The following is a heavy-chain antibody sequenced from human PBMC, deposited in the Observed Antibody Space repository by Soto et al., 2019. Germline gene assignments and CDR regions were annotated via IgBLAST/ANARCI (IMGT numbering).Heavy chain of an antibody. V-gene: IGHV3-7*01. CDR2: IKQDGSEK. CDR1: GFNFNYFW. J-gene: IGHJ4*02. CDR3: TRDMGRYTNYGSY. Sequence: GGSLRLSCVASGFNFNYFWMSWVRQAPGKGLEWVANIKQDGSEKYYVDSVKGRFTISRDNAKNSVYLQVDSLKVEDTAVYYCTRDMGRYTNYGSYWGRGTLVTVSS. D-gene: IGHD4-4*01.